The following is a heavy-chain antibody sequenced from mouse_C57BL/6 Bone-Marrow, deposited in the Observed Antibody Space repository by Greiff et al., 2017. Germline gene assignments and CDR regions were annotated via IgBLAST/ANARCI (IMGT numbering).Heavy chain of an antibody. CDR1: GYTFTSYW. CDR3: ARSQGKNLAVERDYYAMDY. CDR2: IYPSDSET. V-gene: IGHV1-61*01. Sequence: VQLQQPGAELVRPGSSVKLSCKASGYTFTSYWMDWVKQRPGQGLEWIGNIYPSDSETHYNQKFKDKATLTVDKSSSTAYMQLSSLTSEDSAVYYCARSQGKNLAVERDYYAMDYWGQGTSVTVSS. J-gene: IGHJ4*01. D-gene: IGHD1-1*01.